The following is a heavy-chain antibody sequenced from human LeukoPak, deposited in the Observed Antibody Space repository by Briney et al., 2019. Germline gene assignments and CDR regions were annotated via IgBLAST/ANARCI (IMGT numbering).Heavy chain of an antibody. CDR1: GFTFSTYW. D-gene: IGHD3-16*01. Sequence: GGSLRLSCTASGFTFSTYWMTWVRQAPGKGLEWVASINHNGNVNYYVDSVKGRFTISRDNAKNSLYLQMSNLRAEDTAVYFCARGGGLDVWGQGATVTVSS. CDR2: INHNGNVN. J-gene: IGHJ6*02. CDR3: ARGGGLDV. V-gene: IGHV3-7*03.